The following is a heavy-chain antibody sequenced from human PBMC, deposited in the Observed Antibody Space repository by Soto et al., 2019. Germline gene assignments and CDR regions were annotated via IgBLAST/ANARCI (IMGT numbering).Heavy chain of an antibody. J-gene: IGHJ6*02. Sequence: SETLSLTCAVYGGSISSNKWRSWVRQPPGKGLEWIGEIYHSGSTNYNPSLKSRVTISLDKSKNQFSLKLTSVTAADSAVYYCARDDHIVVVPTSLGAMDVWGQGTTVTVSS. CDR1: GGSISSNKW. CDR2: IYHSGST. CDR3: ARDDHIVVVPTSLGAMDV. D-gene: IGHD2-2*01. V-gene: IGHV4-4*02.